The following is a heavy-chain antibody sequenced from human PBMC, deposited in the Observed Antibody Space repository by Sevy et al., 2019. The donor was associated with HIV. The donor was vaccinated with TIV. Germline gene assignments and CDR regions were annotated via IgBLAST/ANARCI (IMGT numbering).Heavy chain of an antibody. CDR2: ISGSGGST. D-gene: IGHD1-26*01. J-gene: IGHJ4*02. V-gene: IGHV3-23*01. CDR1: GFTFSYYA. CDR3: AKGGSGSLRELYFDY. Sequence: GGSLRLSCAASGFTFSYYAMTWVRQAPGKGLEWVSAISGSGGSTYYADSVKGRFTISRDNSKNTLYLQMNSLRAEDTAVYYCAKGGSGSLRELYFDYWGQGTLVTVSS.